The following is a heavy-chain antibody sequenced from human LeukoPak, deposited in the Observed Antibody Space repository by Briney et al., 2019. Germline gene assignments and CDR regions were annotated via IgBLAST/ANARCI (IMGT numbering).Heavy chain of an antibody. J-gene: IGHJ6*03. CDR1: GFTLSSYW. Sequence: GGSLRLSCAASGFTLSSYWKTWVRQAPGKGLEWVANIKQDGSEKYYVDSVKGRFTISRDNAKNSLYLQMNSLRAEDTAVYYCATVRSNYYYYYMDVWGKGTTVTVSS. CDR2: IKQDGSEK. CDR3: ATVRSNYYYYYMDV. D-gene: IGHD1-14*01. V-gene: IGHV3-7*01.